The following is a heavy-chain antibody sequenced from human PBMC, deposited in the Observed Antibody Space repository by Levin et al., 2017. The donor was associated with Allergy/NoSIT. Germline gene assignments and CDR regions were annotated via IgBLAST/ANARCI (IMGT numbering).Heavy chain of an antibody. D-gene: IGHD4-23*01. J-gene: IGHJ4*02. CDR3: ARGPSYGGNQNYVVY. Sequence: SETLSLTCAVSGGSISSSNWWSWVRQPPGKGLEWIGEIYHSGSTNYNPSLKSRVTISVDKSKNQFSLKLSSVTAADTAVYYCARGPSYGGNQNYVVYWGQGTLVTVSS. CDR2: IYHSGST. CDR1: GGSISSSNW. V-gene: IGHV4-4*02.